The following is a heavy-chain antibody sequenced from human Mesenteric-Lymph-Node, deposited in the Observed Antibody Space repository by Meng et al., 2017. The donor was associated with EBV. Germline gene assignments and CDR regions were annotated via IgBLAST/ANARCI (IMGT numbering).Heavy chain of an antibody. Sequence: QAQLQESGPGLVKPSETLSLTCTVSGGSVSSTSYYWSWIRQPPGKRLEWIGYVYYSGSTNYNPSLKSRVTISVDTSKNQFSLNLYSVTAADTAVYYCARENPARGNWFDPWGQGALVTVSS. D-gene: IGHD3-10*01. V-gene: IGHV4-61*01. J-gene: IGHJ5*02. CDR3: ARENPARGNWFDP. CDR1: GGSVSSTSYY. CDR2: VYYSGST.